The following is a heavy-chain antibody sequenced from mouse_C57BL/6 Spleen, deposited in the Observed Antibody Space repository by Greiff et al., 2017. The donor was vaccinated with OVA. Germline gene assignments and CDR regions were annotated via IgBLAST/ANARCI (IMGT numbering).Heavy chain of an antibody. V-gene: IGHV1-52*01. CDR3: ARSTAQATGMDY. Sequence: QVQLKQPGAELVRPGSSVKLSCKASGYTFTSYWMHWVKQRPIQGLEWIGNIDPSDSETHYNQKFKDKATLTVDKSSSTAYMQLSSLTSEDSAVYYCARSTAQATGMDYWGQGTSVTVSS. J-gene: IGHJ4*01. CDR1: GYTFTSYW. CDR2: IDPSDSET. D-gene: IGHD3-2*02.